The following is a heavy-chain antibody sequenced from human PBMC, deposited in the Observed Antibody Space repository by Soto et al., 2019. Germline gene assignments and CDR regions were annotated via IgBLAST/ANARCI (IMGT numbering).Heavy chain of an antibody. Sequence: EVQLLESGGALVQPGGSLRLSCAASGFTFSTYAMTWVRQAPGKGLEWVASLTNTGEGTHYPDSVKGRFTISRDNSKNTMYLQMSSLRAEDTAVYYCARGGPRDGYRDLDYWGQGTQVTVSS. CDR1: GFTFSTYA. CDR3: ARGGPRDGYRDLDY. V-gene: IGHV3-23*01. CDR2: LTNTGEGT. D-gene: IGHD5-18*01. J-gene: IGHJ4*02.